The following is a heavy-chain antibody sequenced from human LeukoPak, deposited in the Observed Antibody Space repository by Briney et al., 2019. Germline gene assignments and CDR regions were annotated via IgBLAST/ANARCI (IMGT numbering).Heavy chain of an antibody. D-gene: IGHD3-3*01. CDR3: ASAMRPRYYDFWSGFSSDAFDI. J-gene: IGHJ3*02. V-gene: IGHV4-38-2*01. CDR2: IYHSGST. CDR1: GYSISSGYY. Sequence: PSETLSLTCAVSGYSISSGYYWGWIRQPPGKGLEWFGSIYHSGSTYYNPSLKSRVTISVDTSKNQFSLKLSSVTAADTAVYYCASAMRPRYYDFWSGFSSDAFDIWGQGTMVTVSS.